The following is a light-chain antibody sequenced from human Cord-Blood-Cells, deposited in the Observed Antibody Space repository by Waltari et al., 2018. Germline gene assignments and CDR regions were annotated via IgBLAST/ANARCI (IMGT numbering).Light chain of an antibody. CDR1: SSDDGSYNL. J-gene: IGLJ3*02. CDR3: CSYAGSSTWV. V-gene: IGLV2-23*01. CDR2: EGS. Sequence: QSALTQPASLPGSPGQSITISCTGTSSDDGSYNLVSWYQQHPGKAPKLMIYEGSKRPSGVSNRFSGSKSGNTASLTISGLQAEDEADYYCCSYAGSSTWVFGGGTKLTVL.